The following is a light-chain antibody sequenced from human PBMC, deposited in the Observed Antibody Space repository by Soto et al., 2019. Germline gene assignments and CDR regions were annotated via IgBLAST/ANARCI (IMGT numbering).Light chain of an antibody. J-gene: IGLJ2*01. Sequence: QSALTQPASVSGSPGQSITISCTGTSSDVGGYNYVSWYQQHPGKAPKLMIYEVSNRPSGVSNRFSGSKSGNTASLTISGLQAEDEADYYCCSYTSSSTLEVFGGGTKLNVL. CDR2: EVS. CDR3: CSYTSSSTLEV. V-gene: IGLV2-14*01. CDR1: SSDVGGYNY.